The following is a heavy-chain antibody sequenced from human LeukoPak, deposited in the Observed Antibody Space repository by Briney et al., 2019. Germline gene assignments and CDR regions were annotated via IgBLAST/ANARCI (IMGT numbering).Heavy chain of an antibody. CDR2: FDPEDGET. D-gene: IGHD4-17*01. Sequence: ASVKVSCKASGYTLTELSMHWVRQAPGKGLEWMGGFDPEDGETIYAQKFQGRVTMTEDTSTDTAYMELSRLRSDDTAVYYCARDYDYGDYRTLYYFDYWGQGTLVTVSS. V-gene: IGHV1-24*01. CDR3: ARDYDYGDYRTLYYFDY. J-gene: IGHJ4*02. CDR1: GYTLTELS.